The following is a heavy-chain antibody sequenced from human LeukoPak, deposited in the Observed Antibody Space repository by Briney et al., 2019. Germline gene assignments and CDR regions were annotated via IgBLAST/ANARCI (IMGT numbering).Heavy chain of an antibody. CDR3: ARVNAYCSSTSCYRGYFDY. J-gene: IGHJ4*02. CDR1: GFTFSSYW. V-gene: IGHV3-74*01. D-gene: IGHD2-2*01. Sequence: GGSLRLSCAASGFTFSSYWMHWVHQAPGKGLVWVSRINSDGSSTSYADSGKGRFTISRDNAKNTLYLQMNSLRAEDTAVYYCARVNAYCSSTSCYRGYFDYWGQGTLVTVSS. CDR2: INSDGSST.